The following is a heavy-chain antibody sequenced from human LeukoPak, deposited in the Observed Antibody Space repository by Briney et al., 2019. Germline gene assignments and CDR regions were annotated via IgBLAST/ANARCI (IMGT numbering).Heavy chain of an antibody. V-gene: IGHV4-4*07. J-gene: IGHJ4*02. CDR3: ARGSSAVAGTFDY. CDR1: GASISNYY. D-gene: IGHD6-19*01. CDR2: IYTSGTT. Sequence: SETLSLTCTVSGASISNYYWSWIRQPAGKGLEWIGRIYTSGTTNYNPSLKSRVTMSVDTSKNQFSLKLSSVTAADTAVYYCARGSSAVAGTFDYWGQGTLVTVSS.